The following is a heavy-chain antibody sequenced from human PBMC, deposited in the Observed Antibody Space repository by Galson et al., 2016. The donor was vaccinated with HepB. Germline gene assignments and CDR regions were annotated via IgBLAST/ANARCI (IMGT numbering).Heavy chain of an antibody. CDR3: ARIHLNALSGRPDAFDV. CDR2: IFWNDEE. D-gene: IGHD1-26*01. Sequence: PALVKPTQTLTLTCTVSGFSLSSARMGVSWIRQPPGKALEWLAQIFWNDEESYSTSLKSRLTISKDTSKNQVVLSMTNVDPVDTATYYCARIHLNALSGRPDAFDVWGQGTVVTVS. V-gene: IGHV2-26*02. J-gene: IGHJ3*01. CDR1: GFSLSSARMG.